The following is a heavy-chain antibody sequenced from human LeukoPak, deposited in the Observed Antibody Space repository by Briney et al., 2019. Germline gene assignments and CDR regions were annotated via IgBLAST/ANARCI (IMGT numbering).Heavy chain of an antibody. CDR1: GFTFSSYA. V-gene: IGHV3-23*01. CDR2: ISGSGGST. J-gene: IGHJ4*02. D-gene: IGHD2-15*01. CDR3: AKVGYCSGINCPFDF. Sequence: PGGSLRLSCAASGFTFSSYAMSWVRQAPGKGLEWVSTISGSGGSTYYADSVKGRFTISRDNSKNTLYLQMNSLRAEDTAVYYCAKVGYCSGINCPFDFWGQGTLVTVSS.